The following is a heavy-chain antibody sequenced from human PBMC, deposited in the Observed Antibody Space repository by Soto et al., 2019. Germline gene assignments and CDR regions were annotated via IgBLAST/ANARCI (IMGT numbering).Heavy chain of an antibody. CDR3: AKLGSSWYSHFDY. CDR2: LRGGGGRA. CDR1: GVTFSSYA. Sequence: EVQLLESGGGLVQPGGSLRLSCAASGVTFSSYAMNWVRQTPGKGWGGVTRLRGGGGRAYYADSVKGRFSISRDNSKNTLYLQMNSLRAEDTAVYYCAKLGSSWYSHFDYWGQGTLVTVSS. J-gene: IGHJ4*02. D-gene: IGHD6-13*01. V-gene: IGHV3-23*01.